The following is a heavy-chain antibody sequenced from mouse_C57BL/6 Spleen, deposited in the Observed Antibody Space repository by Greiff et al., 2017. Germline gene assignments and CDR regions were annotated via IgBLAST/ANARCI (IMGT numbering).Heavy chain of an antibody. J-gene: IGHJ3*01. CDR2: ISDGGSYT. CDR3: ARDATYYCGSSYPAWFAY. Sequence: EVMLVESGGGLVKPGGSLKLSCAASGFTFSSYAMSWVRQTPEKRLEWVATISDGGSYTYYPDNVKGRFTISRDNAKNNLYLQMSHLKSEDTAMYYCARDATYYCGSSYPAWFAYWGQGTLGTVSA. V-gene: IGHV5-4*01. D-gene: IGHD1-1*01. CDR1: GFTFSSYA.